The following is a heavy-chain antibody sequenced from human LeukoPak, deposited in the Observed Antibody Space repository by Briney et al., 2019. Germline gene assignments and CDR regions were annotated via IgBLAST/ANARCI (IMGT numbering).Heavy chain of an antibody. CDR3: ARDRRFWSVGFLDP. D-gene: IGHD3-3*01. J-gene: IGHJ5*02. V-gene: IGHV4-59*01. Sequence: SSETLSLTCTVSGGSISSYYWSWIRQPPGKGLEWIGYIYYSGSTNYNPSLKSRVTISVDTSKNQFSLRLSSVTAADTAVYYCARDRRFWSVGFLDPWGQGTLVTVSS. CDR2: IYYSGST. CDR1: GGSISSYY.